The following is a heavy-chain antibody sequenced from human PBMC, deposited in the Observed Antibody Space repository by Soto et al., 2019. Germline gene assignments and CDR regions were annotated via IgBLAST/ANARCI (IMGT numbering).Heavy chain of an antibody. Sequence: SETLSLTCSASGGSITSSSHFWGWVRQPPGKGLEWIGTIYFTGNTYYTPSLKSRLTMSIDTSKNEFSLRLNSVPAADTAVYYCAGQTFTIAAASYGRSNWFDPWGPGTLVTVSS. V-gene: IGHV4-39*01. CDR1: GGSITSSSHF. CDR3: AGQTFTIAAASYGRSNWFDP. CDR2: IYFTGNT. J-gene: IGHJ5*02. D-gene: IGHD6-25*01.